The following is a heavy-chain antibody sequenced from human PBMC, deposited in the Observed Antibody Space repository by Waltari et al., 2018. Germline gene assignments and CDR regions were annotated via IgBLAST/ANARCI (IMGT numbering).Heavy chain of an antibody. CDR2: IYYSVST. V-gene: IGHV4-39*01. Sequence: LQLQESGPGLVKPSETLSLTCTVAGGSISSSSYYWGWIRQPPGKGLEWIGSIYYSVSTYYNPSLKSRVTISVDTSKNQFSLKLSSVTAADTAVYYCARQTWIQLWLYAFDIWGQGTMVTVSS. J-gene: IGHJ3*02. CDR1: GGSISSSSYY. D-gene: IGHD5-18*01. CDR3: ARQTWIQLWLYAFDI.